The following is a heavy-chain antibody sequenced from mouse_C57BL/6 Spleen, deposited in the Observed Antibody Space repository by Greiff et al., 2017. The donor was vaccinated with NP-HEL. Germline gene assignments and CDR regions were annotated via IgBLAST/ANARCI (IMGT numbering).Heavy chain of an antibody. CDR1: GYAFSSSW. D-gene: IGHD2-5*01. Sequence: QVQLQQSGPELVKPGASVKISCKASGYAFSSSWMNWVKQRPGKGLEWIGRIYPGDGATNYNGKFKGKATLTADKSSSTAYMQLSRLTSEDTAVYFCARYYYSNYNYAMDYWGQGTSVTVSS. V-gene: IGHV1-82*01. CDR3: ARYYYSNYNYAMDY. CDR2: IYPGDGAT. J-gene: IGHJ4*01.